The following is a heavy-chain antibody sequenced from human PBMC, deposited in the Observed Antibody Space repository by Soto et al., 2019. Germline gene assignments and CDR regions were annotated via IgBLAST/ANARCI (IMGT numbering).Heavy chain of an antibody. J-gene: IGHJ6*02. CDR2: IYSGGST. CDR1: GFTVSSNY. D-gene: IGHD2-2*01. V-gene: IGHV3-53*01. CDR3: AREAVVPAAIPSPYYYYGMDV. Sequence: AGGSLRLSCAASGFTVSSNYMSWVRQAPGKGLEWVSVIYSGGSTYYADSVKGRFTISRDNSKNTLYLQMNSLRAEDTAVYYCAREAVVPAAIPSPYYYYGMDVWGQGTTVTVSS.